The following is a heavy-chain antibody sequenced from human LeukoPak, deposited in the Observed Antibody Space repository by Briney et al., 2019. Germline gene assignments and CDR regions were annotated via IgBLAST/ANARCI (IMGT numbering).Heavy chain of an antibody. CDR3: ARDEGYYYFDC. J-gene: IGHJ4*02. CDR2: ISSSSDYI. CDR1: GFTFSTYT. Sequence: GGSLRLSCVASGFTFSTYTINWVRQAPGKGLEWVSSISSSSDYIYYADSVKGRFTISRDNAKNSLYLQMNSLRAEDTAVYYCARDEGYYYFDCWGQGTLVTVSS. V-gene: IGHV3-21*01. D-gene: IGHD5-18*01.